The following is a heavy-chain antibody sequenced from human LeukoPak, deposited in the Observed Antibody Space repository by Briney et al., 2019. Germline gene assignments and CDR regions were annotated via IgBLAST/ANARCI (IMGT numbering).Heavy chain of an antibody. J-gene: IGHJ4*02. Sequence: SETLSLTCAVSGDSISSSNWWSWVRQPPGKGLEWIGEIYHSGSTNYNPSLRSRVTISLDKSKNQVSLMLTSVTAADTAVYYCARSLSPMLRGAPYYWGQGTLVTVSS. CDR3: ARSLSPMLRGAPYY. CDR2: IYHSGST. D-gene: IGHD3-10*01. CDR1: GDSISSSNW. V-gene: IGHV4-4*02.